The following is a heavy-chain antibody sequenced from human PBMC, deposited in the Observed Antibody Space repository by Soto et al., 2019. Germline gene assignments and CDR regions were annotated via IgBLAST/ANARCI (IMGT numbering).Heavy chain of an antibody. J-gene: IGHJ1*01. CDR2: IIPIFGTA. CDR3: ARGRGRSQPQGGYFQH. Sequence: AAVQVSWKHSGGTFSSYAMLWVRQAPVQGLEWMGGIIPIFGTANYAQKFQGRGTITADESTSTAYMELSSRRSEETAVYYCARGRGRSQPQGGYFQHWGQGTLVTVSS. D-gene: IGHD1-26*01. V-gene: IGHV1-69*13. CDR1: GGTFSSYA.